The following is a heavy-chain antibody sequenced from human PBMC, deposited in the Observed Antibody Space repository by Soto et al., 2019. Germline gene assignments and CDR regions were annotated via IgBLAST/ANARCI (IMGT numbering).Heavy chain of an antibody. D-gene: IGHD2-21*02. CDR1: GFSLSTSGVG. CDR3: IQSRCGGDCLQSYASHYYCGMDV. V-gene: IGHV2-5*02. J-gene: IGHJ6*02. Sequence: QITLKESGPTLVKPTQTLTLTCTFSGFSLSTSGVGVGWIRQPPGKALEWLALIYWDDDKRYSPSLRSRLTINKDTSKNQVVLTMTNMDPVDTATYYCIQSRCGGDCLQSYASHYYCGMDVWGQGTTVTVSS. CDR2: IYWDDDK.